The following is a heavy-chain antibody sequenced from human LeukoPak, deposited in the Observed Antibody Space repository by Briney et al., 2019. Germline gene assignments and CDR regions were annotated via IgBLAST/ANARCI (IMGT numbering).Heavy chain of an antibody. J-gene: IGHJ6*04. V-gene: IGHV1-69*01. Sequence: SVKVSCKASGGIFSSYAISWVRQAPAQGLEWMGGIIPLFGTANYAQKFNGRVTITADESTSAAYMELSSLRSEDTAVYYCARLHPVQGYRESGYYYYYGTDVWGKGTTVTVSS. CDR3: ARLHPVQGYRESGYYYYYGTDV. D-gene: IGHD5-18*01. CDR2: IIPLFGTA. CDR1: GGIFSSYA.